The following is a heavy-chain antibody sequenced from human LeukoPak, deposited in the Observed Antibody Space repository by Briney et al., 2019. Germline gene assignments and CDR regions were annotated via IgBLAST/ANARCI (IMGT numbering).Heavy chain of an antibody. V-gene: IGHV3-33*01. CDR2: IWYDGSNR. Sequence: GGSLRLSCAASGFTFSSYGMHWVRQAPGKGLEWVAVIWYDGSNRYYADSVKGRFTISRDNSKNTLYLQMNSLRAEDTAVYYCARTHDYGTGVDYWGQGTLVTVSS. J-gene: IGHJ4*02. CDR1: GFTFSSYG. CDR3: ARTHDYGTGVDY. D-gene: IGHD4-17*01.